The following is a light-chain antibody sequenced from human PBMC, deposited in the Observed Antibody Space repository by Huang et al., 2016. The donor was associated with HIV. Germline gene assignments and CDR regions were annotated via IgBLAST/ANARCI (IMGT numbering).Light chain of an antibody. CDR1: QGISSY. Sequence: IQLTQSPSSLSASVGDRVTITCRASQGISSYLAWYQQRPGKSPKLLIYAASTLQTGVPSRFSGSGSGTAFTLTINSLQPEDFATYYCQQVNNYSWTFGQGTKVEIK. CDR3: QQVNNYSWT. V-gene: IGKV1-9*01. J-gene: IGKJ1*01. CDR2: AAS.